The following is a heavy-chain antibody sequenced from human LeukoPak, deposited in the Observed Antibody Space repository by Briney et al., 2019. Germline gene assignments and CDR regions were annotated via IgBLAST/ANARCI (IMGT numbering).Heavy chain of an antibody. J-gene: IGHJ6*02. CDR2: IYSSGST. Sequence: SETLSLTCTVSGGSISPYSWSWIRQPPGKGLEYIGYIYSSGSTNYNPSLKSRVTMSVDTSKNQFSLKVSPVTAADTAVYFCARDHYSSSLDVWGQGTTVTVSS. D-gene: IGHD6-13*01. CDR3: ARDHYSSSLDV. CDR1: GGSISPYS. V-gene: IGHV4-59*01.